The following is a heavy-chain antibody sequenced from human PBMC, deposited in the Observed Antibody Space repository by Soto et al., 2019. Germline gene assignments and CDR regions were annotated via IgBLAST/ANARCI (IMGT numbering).Heavy chain of an antibody. CDR1: GYTFTSYA. CDR3: VHSSGYYSFDY. D-gene: IGHD3-22*01. CDR2: INAGNGST. V-gene: IGHV1-3*05. Sequence: QVQLVQSGAEEKKPGASVKVSCKASGYTFTSYAMHWVRQAPGQRLEWMGWINAGNGSTKYSQKFQGRVTITRDTSASTAYMELSSLRSEDTAVYYCVHSSGYYSFDYWGQGTLVTVSS. J-gene: IGHJ4*02.